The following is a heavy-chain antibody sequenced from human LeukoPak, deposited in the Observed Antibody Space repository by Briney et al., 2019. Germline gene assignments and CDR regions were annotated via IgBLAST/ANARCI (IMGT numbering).Heavy chain of an antibody. D-gene: IGHD2-15*01. Sequence: SETLSLTCTVSGYSISTGYYWDWIRQPPGKGLEWIGTFYHGGSTYYNPSLKSRVTISVDTSKNQFSLNLTSVTAADTAVYYCARNRGYCSGGSCTRQYYYYYYYMDVWGKGTTVTISS. CDR1: GYSISTGYY. J-gene: IGHJ6*03. CDR2: FYHGGST. V-gene: IGHV4-38-2*02. CDR3: ARNRGYCSGGSCTRQYYYYYYYMDV.